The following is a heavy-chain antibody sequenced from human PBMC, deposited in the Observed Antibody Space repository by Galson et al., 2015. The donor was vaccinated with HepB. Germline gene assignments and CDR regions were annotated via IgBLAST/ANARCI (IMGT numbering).Heavy chain of an antibody. V-gene: IGHV1-69*04. CDR3: ARGMYYDFWSGYSRSYYYYGMDV. CDR2: IIPILGIA. J-gene: IGHJ6*02. CDR1: GGTFSSYA. Sequence: SVKFSCKASGGTFSSYAISWGRQAPGQGLEWMGRIIPILGIANYAQKFQGRVTITADKSTSTAYMELSSLRSEDTAVYYCARGMYYDFWSGYSRSYYYYGMDVWGQGTTVPVSS. D-gene: IGHD3-3*01.